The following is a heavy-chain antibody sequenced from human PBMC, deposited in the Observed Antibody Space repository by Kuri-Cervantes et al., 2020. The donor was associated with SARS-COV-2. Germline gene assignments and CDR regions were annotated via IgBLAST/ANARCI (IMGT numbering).Heavy chain of an antibody. J-gene: IGHJ6*03. CDR3: ARCMWGRNPDYYHYMDV. Sequence: ASVKVSCKASGYTFTSYDINWVRQATGQGLEWMGWMNPNSGNTGYAQKFQGRVTITTDESTSTAYMELSSLRSEDTAVYYCARCMWGRNPDYYHYMDVWGKGTTVTVSS. CDR1: GYTFTSYD. CDR2: MNPNSGNT. D-gene: IGHD1-14*01. V-gene: IGHV1-8*03.